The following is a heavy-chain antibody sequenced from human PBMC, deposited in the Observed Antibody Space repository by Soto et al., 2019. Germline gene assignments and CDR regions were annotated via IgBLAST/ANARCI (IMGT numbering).Heavy chain of an antibody. D-gene: IGHD3-10*01. Sequence: EVQLLESGGGLVQPGGSLRLSCAASGFTFSSYAMSWVRQAPGKGLEWVSAISGSGGSTYYADSVKGRFTISRDNSKNPLYLQMNSLRAEDTAVYYCAKATPYYYGSGSYYTTDYWGQGTLVTVSS. CDR2: ISGSGGST. CDR1: GFTFSSYA. J-gene: IGHJ4*02. CDR3: AKATPYYYGSGSYYTTDY. V-gene: IGHV3-23*01.